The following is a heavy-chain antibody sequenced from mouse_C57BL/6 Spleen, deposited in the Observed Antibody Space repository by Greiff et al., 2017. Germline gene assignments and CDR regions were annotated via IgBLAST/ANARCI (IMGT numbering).Heavy chain of an antibody. J-gene: IGHJ2*01. D-gene: IGHD1-1*01. V-gene: IGHV1-76*01. CDR3: ARSGYYGSNFHPYFDY. Sequence: QVQLQQSGAELVRPGASVKLSCKASGYTFTDYYINWVKQRPGQGLEWIARIYPGSGNTYYNEKFKGKATLTAEKSSSTAYMQLSSLTSEDSAVYFCARSGYYGSNFHPYFDYWGQGTTLTVSS. CDR1: GYTFTDYY. CDR2: IYPGSGNT.